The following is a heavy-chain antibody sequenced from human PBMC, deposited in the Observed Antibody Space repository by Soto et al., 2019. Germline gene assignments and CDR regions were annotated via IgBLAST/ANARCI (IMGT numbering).Heavy chain of an antibody. CDR1: GGSISSSSYY. Sequence: PSETLSLTCTVSGGSISSSSYYWGWIRQPPGKGLEWIGSIYYSGSTYYNPSLKSRVTISVDTSKNQFSLKLSSVTAADTAVYYCASLPYYYDSSGPHNWFDPWGQGTLVTVSS. J-gene: IGHJ5*02. V-gene: IGHV4-39*01. CDR3: ASLPYYYDSSGPHNWFDP. CDR2: IYYSGST. D-gene: IGHD3-22*01.